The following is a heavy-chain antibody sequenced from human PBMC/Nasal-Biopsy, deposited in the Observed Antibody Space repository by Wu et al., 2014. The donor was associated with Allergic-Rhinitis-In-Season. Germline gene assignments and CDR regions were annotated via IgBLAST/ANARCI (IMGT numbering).Heavy chain of an antibody. CDR1: GFSLITSGVG. V-gene: IGHV2-5*02. CDR3: AHRLDSNGNWDNGAFDM. J-gene: IGHJ3*02. Sequence: LVKPTQTLTLTCTFSGFSLITSGVGVGWIRQSPGEALEYLAVIYWDDDKRYSPSLRSRLTISKDTSKNEVVLTMTYMDPVDTGTYYCAHRLDSNGNWDNGAFDMWAKGQWSPSLQ. CDR2: IYWDDDK. D-gene: IGHD1/OR15-1a*01.